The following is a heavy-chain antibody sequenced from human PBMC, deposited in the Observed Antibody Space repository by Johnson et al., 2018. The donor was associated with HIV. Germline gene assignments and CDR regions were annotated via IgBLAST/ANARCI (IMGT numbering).Heavy chain of an antibody. CDR1: GFTFSSYG. D-gene: IGHD3-10*01. CDR2: IWYDGSNK. CDR3: ASTGSGSDDAFDI. J-gene: IGHJ3*02. V-gene: IGHV3-33*01. Sequence: QVQLVESGGGVVQPGRSLRLSCAASGFTFSSYGMHWVRQAPVKGLAWVSVIWYDGSNKYYADSVKGRFTISRDNSKNTLYLQMGSLRAEDTAVYYCASTGSGSDDAFDIWGQGTLVTVSS.